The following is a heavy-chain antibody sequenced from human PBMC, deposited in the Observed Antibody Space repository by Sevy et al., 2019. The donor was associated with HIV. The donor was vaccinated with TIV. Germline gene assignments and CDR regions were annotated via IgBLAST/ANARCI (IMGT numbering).Heavy chain of an antibody. CDR1: GFSFSTYW. CDR3: AKLGFYYDSSAYDYFDY. V-gene: IGHV3-7*01. Sequence: GESLKISCAASGFSFSTYWMTWVRQAPGKGLEWVATMNQDGTERDYVDSVKGRFTISRDNAKNSLYLQMNSLRVEDTAVYFCAKLGFYYDSSAYDYFDYWGQGTLVTVSS. D-gene: IGHD3-22*01. CDR2: MNQDGTER. J-gene: IGHJ4*02.